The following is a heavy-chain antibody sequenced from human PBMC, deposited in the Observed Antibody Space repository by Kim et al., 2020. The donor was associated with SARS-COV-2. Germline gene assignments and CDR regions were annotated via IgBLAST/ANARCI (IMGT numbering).Heavy chain of an antibody. V-gene: IGHV3-23*01. CDR3: AKGATADGTYIDY. J-gene: IGHJ4*02. Sequence: GGSLRLSCAASGFSFSSYVLRWVRQAPGKGLEWVSSISASGGSTFYADSVKGRFTISKDSSKHTLYLEMHSLRAEDTYICYCAKGATADGTYIDYWGQGALVTVSS. D-gene: IGHD6-13*01. CDR1: GFSFSSYV. CDR2: ISASGGST.